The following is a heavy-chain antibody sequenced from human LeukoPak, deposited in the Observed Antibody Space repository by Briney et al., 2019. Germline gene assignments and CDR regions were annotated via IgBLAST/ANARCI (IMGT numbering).Heavy chain of an antibody. V-gene: IGHV4-59*12. CDR3: ARVRSFYYYYMDV. CDR1: GGSISIYY. CDR2: INYSGNT. J-gene: IGHJ6*03. Sequence: PSETLSLTCTVSGGSISIYYWSWIRQPPGKGLEWIGDINYSGNTNYNSSLKSRVTISVDTSKNQFSLKLSSVTAADTAVYYCARVRSFYYYYMDVWGKGTTVTISS.